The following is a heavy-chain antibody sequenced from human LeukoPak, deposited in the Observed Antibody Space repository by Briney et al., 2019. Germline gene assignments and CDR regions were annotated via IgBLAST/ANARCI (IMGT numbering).Heavy chain of an antibody. J-gene: IGHJ6*03. CDR2: IYDSGSP. CDR3: ARAPGRLDRENHDFLGSYPTIEYHIDV. CDR1: GGSISRHY. Sequence: SETLSLTCTVSGGSISRHYWSWIRQPPGKGLEWVGYIYDSGSPNYNPSLKSRLTLSVDTSKNQFSLKLSSVTAADTAVYFCARAPGRLDRENHDFLGSYPTIEYHIDVWGKGTTVTVSS. V-gene: IGHV4-59*11. D-gene: IGHD3-3*01.